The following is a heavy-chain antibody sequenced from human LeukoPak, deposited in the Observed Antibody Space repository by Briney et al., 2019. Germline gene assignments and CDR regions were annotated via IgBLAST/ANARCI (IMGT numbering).Heavy chain of an antibody. CDR3: ARPPVAGTDWGGY. CDR1: EYSFPNYC. CDR2: IYPDDSDT. J-gene: IGHJ4*02. D-gene: IGHD6-19*01. Sequence: GESLKISCKHSEYSFPNYCIGWVRQMPGKGLEWMGIIYPDDSDTRYSPSFQGQVTISADKSISTAYLQWSSLKASDTAMYYCARPPVAGTDWGGYWGQGTLVTVSS. V-gene: IGHV5-51*01.